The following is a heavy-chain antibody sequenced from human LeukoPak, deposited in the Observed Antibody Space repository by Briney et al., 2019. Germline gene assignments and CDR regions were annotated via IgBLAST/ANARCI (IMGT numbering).Heavy chain of an antibody. J-gene: IGHJ6*03. CDR2: IYTSGST. V-gene: IGHV4-61*02. Sequence: SETLSLTCTVSGGSISSGSYYWSWIRQPAGKGLGWIGRIYTSGSTNYNPSLKSRVTISVDTSKNQFSLKLSSVTAADTAVYYCARAYYYYYMDVWGKGTTVTVSS. CDR1: GGSISSGSYY. CDR3: ARAYYYYYMDV.